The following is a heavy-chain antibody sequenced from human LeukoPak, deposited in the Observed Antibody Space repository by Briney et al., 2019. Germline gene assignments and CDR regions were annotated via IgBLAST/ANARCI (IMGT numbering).Heavy chain of an antibody. D-gene: IGHD6-19*01. J-gene: IGHJ3*02. Sequence: SETLSLTCTASGGSISSYYWSWIRQPPGKGLEWIGYIYYSGSTNYNPSLKSRVTISVDTSKNQFSLKLSSVTAADTAVYYCARFERYSSGWPLVNRDAFDIWGQGTMVTVSS. CDR2: IYYSGST. CDR1: GGSISSYY. V-gene: IGHV4-59*08. CDR3: ARFERYSSGWPLVNRDAFDI.